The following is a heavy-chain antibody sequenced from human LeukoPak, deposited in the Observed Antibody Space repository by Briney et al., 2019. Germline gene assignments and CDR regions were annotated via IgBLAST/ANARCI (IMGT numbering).Heavy chain of an antibody. J-gene: IGHJ3*02. CDR3: ASRYCSSTSCNAFDI. Sequence: PSETLSLTCAVYGGSFSGYYWSWIRQPPGKGLEWIGEINHSGSTNYNPSLKSRVTISVDTSKNQCSLKLSSVTAADTAVCYCASRYCSSTSCNAFDIWGQGTMVTVSS. D-gene: IGHD2-2*01. CDR1: GGSFSGYY. CDR2: INHSGST. V-gene: IGHV4-34*01.